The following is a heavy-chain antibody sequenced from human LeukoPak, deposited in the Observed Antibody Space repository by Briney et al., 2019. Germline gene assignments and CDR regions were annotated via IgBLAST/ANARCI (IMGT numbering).Heavy chain of an antibody. V-gene: IGHV1-69*05. J-gene: IGHJ5*02. D-gene: IGHD3-22*01. CDR2: IIPIFGTA. CDR3: ARDDRSRSFDP. Sequence: ASVKVSCKASGGTFSSYAISWVRQAPGQGLEWMGGIIPIFGTANYAQKFQGRVTMTRDMSTSTVYMELSSLRSEDTAVYYCARDDRSRSFDPWGQGTLVTVSS. CDR1: GGTFSSYA.